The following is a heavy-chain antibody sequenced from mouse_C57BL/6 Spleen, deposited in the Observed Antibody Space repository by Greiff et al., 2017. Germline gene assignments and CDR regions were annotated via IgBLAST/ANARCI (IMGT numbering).Heavy chain of an antibody. CDR2: ISSGSSTI. CDR1: GFTFSDYG. CDR3: ARRYSNSYYYAMDY. D-gene: IGHD2-5*01. V-gene: IGHV5-17*01. Sequence: EVKLQESGGGLVKPGGSLKLSCAASGFTFSDYGMHWVRQAPEKGLEWVAYISSGSSTIYYADTVKGRFTISRDNAKNTLFLQMTSLRSEDTAMYYCARRYSNSYYYAMDYWGQGTSVTVSS. J-gene: IGHJ4*01.